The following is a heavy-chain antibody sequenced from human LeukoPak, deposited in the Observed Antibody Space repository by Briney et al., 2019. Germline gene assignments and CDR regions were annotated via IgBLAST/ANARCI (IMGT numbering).Heavy chain of an antibody. CDR2: INPNSGGT. D-gene: IGHD4-17*01. CDR1: GYTFTGYY. V-gene: IGHV1-2*02. J-gene: IGHJ3*02. CDR3: ARDRAPKTVTSEVDAFDI. Sequence: ASVKVSCKASGYTFTGYYMHWVRQAPGQGLEWMGWINPNSGGTNYAQKFQGRVTMTRDTSTSTVYMELSSLRSEDMAVYYCARDRAPKTVTSEVDAFDIWGQGTMVTVSS.